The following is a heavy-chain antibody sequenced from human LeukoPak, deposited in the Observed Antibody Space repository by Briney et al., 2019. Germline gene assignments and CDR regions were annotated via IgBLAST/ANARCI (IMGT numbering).Heavy chain of an antibody. D-gene: IGHD1-26*01. V-gene: IGHV1-69*13. J-gene: IGHJ4*02. Sequence: VASVKVSCKASVGTFSSYAISWVRQSPGQGLEWMGGIIPIFGTANYAQKFQGRVTITADESTGTAYMELSSLRSEDTAVYYCAKGVGVSYFDYWGQGTLVTVSS. CDR1: VGTFSSYA. CDR3: AKGVGVSYFDY. CDR2: IIPIFGTA.